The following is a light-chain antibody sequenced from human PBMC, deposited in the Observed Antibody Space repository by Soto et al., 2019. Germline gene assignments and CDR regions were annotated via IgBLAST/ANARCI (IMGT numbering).Light chain of an antibody. V-gene: IGKV3-11*01. Sequence: EIVLTQSPATLSLSVGERATLSCRASQSVSSYLAWYQQKPGQAPRLLIYDASNRATGIPARFSGSGSGTDFTLTISSLEPEDFAVYYCQQRSNWYTFGQGTKLEIK. CDR1: QSVSSY. CDR3: QQRSNWYT. CDR2: DAS. J-gene: IGKJ2*01.